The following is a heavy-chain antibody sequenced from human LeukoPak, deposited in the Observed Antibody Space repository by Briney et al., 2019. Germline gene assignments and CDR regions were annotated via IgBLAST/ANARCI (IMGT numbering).Heavy chain of an antibody. V-gene: IGHV3-48*02. CDR1: GFTFNTYS. J-gene: IGHJ4*02. CDR3: ARDFQLRPFSFDF. D-gene: IGHD3-16*01. CDR2: IRSSSSTI. Sequence: GGSLRLSCAVSGFTFNTYSMNWVRQAPGKGLEWVSYIRSSSSTIYYADSVKGRFTISRDNAKNSLYLQMNSLRDEDTAVYYCARDFQLRPFSFDFWGQGTLVTVSS.